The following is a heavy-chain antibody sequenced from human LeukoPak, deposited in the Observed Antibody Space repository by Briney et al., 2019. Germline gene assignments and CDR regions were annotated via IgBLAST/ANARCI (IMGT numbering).Heavy chain of an antibody. CDR2: ISGSSYHI. D-gene: IGHD1-26*01. V-gene: IGHV3-21*01. CDR3: ASGTIVGARGADN. J-gene: IGHJ4*02. Sequence: SGGSLRLSCAASGFTFSTCSMKWVRQAPGKALEWVSSISGSSYHIYYADSVKGRFTIPRDNANNLLYLQMNSLRAEDTAVYYCASGTIVGARGADNWGQGTLVTVSS. CDR1: GFTFSTCS.